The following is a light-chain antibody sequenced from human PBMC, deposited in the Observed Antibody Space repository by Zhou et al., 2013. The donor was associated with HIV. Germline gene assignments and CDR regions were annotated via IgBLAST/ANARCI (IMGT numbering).Light chain of an antibody. CDR1: QDISNS. CDR2: AAS. Sequence: DIQMTQSPSSLSASVADRVTITCRASQDISNSLAWFQQKPGKAPVSLIYAASRLQSGVPSRFSGSGSGTDFTLTISNLQPEDIATYYCQQYKIYPLTFGGGTKVEIK. CDR3: QQYKIYPLT. V-gene: IGKV1-16*01. J-gene: IGKJ4*01.